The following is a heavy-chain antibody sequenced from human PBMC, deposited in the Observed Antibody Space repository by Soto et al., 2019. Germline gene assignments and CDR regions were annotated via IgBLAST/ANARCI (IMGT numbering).Heavy chain of an antibody. D-gene: IGHD3-22*01. CDR3: AKDRDRDYDSFFTHAFDI. V-gene: IGHV3-30*18. CDR1: GFTFSSYG. Sequence: QVQLVESGGGVVQPGRSLRLSCAASGFTFSSYGMHWVRQAPGKGLEWVAVISYDGSNKYYADSVKGRFTISRDNSKNTLYLQMNSLRAEDTAVYYCAKDRDRDYDSFFTHAFDIWGQGTMVTVSS. J-gene: IGHJ3*02. CDR2: ISYDGSNK.